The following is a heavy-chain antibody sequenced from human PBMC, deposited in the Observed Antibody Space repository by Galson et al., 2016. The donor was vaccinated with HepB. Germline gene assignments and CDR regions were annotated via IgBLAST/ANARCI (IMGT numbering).Heavy chain of an antibody. CDR2: LYSGGTI. CDR1: GFTVDSDY. CDR3: ARGSPFDV. J-gene: IGHJ3*01. Sequence: SLRLSCAASGFTVDSDYMHWVRQAPGKGLEWVSVLYSGGTIFYADSVKGRFTISRDTYTNTLYLQMNNLGAEDTAVYYCARGSPFDVWGRGTLVTVSS. V-gene: IGHV3-53*01.